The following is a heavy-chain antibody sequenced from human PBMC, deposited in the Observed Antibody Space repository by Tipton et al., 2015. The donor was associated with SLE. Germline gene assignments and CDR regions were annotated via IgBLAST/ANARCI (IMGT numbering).Heavy chain of an antibody. CDR3: ARDESSGWFDAFDI. CDR2: IYSGGST. J-gene: IGHJ3*02. CDR1: GFTVSSNY. V-gene: IGHV3-66*02. Sequence: GSLRLSCAASGFTVSSNYMSWVRQAPGKGLEWVSVIYSGGSTYYADSVKGRFTISRDNSKNTLYLQMNSLRAEDTAVYYCARDESSGWFDAFDIWGQGTMVTVSS. D-gene: IGHD6-19*01.